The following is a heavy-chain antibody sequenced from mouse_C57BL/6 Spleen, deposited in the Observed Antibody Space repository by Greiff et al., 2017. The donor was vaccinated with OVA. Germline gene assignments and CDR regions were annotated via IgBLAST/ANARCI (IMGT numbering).Heavy chain of an antibody. CDR1: GYTFTGYW. CDR3: ARGVYYEYDWGFAY. D-gene: IGHD2-4*01. Sequence: VQLQQSGAELMKPGASVKLSCKATGYTFTGYWIEWVKQRPGHGLEWIGEILPGSGSTNYNEKFKGKATFTADTSSNTAYMQLSSLTTEDSASYYWARGVYYEYDWGFAYWGQGTLVTVSA. V-gene: IGHV1-9*01. J-gene: IGHJ3*01. CDR2: ILPGSGST.